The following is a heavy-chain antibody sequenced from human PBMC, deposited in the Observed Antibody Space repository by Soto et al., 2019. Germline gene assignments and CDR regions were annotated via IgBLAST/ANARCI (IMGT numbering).Heavy chain of an antibody. D-gene: IGHD3-9*01. CDR1: GGSISSGGYY. J-gene: IGHJ4*02. Sequence: SETLSLTCTVSGGSISSGGYYWSWIRQHLGKGLEWIGYIYYSGSTYYNPSLKSRVTISVDTSKNQFSLKLSSVTAADTGVYYCARWRYVDWSIDYWGQGTLVNVSS. CDR3: ARWRYVDWSIDY. V-gene: IGHV4-31*03. CDR2: IYYSGST.